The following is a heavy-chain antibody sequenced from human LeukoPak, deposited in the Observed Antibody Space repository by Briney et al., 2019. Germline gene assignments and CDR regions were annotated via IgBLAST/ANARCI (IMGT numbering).Heavy chain of an antibody. D-gene: IGHD5-12*01. CDR3: ARDSIVATIGYYYGMDV. Sequence: GGSLRLSYAASGFTFSSYWMSWVRQAPGKGLEWVANIKQDGSEKYYVDSVKGRFTISRDNAKNSLYLQMNSLRAEDTAVYYCARDSIVATIGYYYGMDVWGQGTTVTVSS. CDR2: IKQDGSEK. CDR1: GFTFSSYW. V-gene: IGHV3-7*01. J-gene: IGHJ6*02.